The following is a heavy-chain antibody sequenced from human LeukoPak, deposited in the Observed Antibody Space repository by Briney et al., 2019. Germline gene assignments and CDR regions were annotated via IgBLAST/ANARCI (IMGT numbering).Heavy chain of an antibody. D-gene: IGHD2-8*01. V-gene: IGHV1-2*02. CDR2: INPNSGGT. CDR1: GYTFTGYY. Sequence: GASVKVSCKASGYTFTGYYMHWVRQAPGQGLEWMGWINPNSGGTNYAQKFQGRVTITRNTSISTAYMELSSLRSEDTAVYYCARAPSQLMVYAMNYYYMDVWGKGTTVTVSS. CDR3: ARAPSQLMVYAMNYYYMDV. J-gene: IGHJ6*03.